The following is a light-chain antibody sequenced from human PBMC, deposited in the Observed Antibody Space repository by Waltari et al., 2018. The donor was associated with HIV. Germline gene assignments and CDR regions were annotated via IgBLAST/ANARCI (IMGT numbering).Light chain of an antibody. J-gene: IGKJ3*01. Sequence: EIVMTQSPATLSVSPGERATLSCRASQRVSSNLAWYQQKPGQAPRLLIYGASTRATGIPARFSGSGSGTEFTRTISSLQSEDFAVYYCQQYNNWPPGTFGPGTKVDIK. CDR1: QRVSSN. V-gene: IGKV3-15*01. CDR2: GAS. CDR3: QQYNNWPPGT.